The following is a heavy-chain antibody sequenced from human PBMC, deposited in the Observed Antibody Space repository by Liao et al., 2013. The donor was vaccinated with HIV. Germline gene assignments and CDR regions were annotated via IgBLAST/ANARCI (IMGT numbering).Heavy chain of an antibody. V-gene: IGHV4-61*02. Sequence: QVQLQESGPGLVKPSQTLSLTCTVSGGSVSSASYYWSWIRQPAGKGLEWIGRIYTSGSTYYNPSLKSRVTISVDTSKNQFSLKLSSVTAADTAVYYCAREGRIGAFDIWGQGTMVTVSS. D-gene: IGHD2/OR15-2a*01. CDR2: IYTSGST. CDR3: AREGRIGAFDI. J-gene: IGHJ3*02. CDR1: GGSVSSASYY.